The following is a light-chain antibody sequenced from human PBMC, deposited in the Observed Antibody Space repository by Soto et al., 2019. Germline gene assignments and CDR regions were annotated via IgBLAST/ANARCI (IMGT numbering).Light chain of an antibody. CDR2: GAS. CDR1: QSVSSN. CDR3: QHCTNLPLT. Sequence: IVLTQSPATLSVSPGERATLSCRASQSVSSNLAWHQQRPGQAPRLLIYGASTRATGVPARFSGGGSGTEFTLTIASLQSEDFAAYWCQHCTNLPLTSGPGTRLEIK. V-gene: IGKV3D-15*01. J-gene: IGKJ5*01.